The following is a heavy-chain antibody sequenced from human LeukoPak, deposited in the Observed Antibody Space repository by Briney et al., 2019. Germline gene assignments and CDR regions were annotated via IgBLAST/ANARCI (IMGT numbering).Heavy chain of an antibody. D-gene: IGHD1-14*01. CDR1: GFTFTSYW. CDR3: ARGPGDFDASDI. V-gene: IGHV3-7*01. Sequence: GGSLRLSCEASGFTFTSYWMSWVRQAPGKGPEWVAHIKENGNEQYYADSVKGRFTISRGNVKQSLGLQMNSLRVEDTAVYYCARGPGDFDASDIWGQGTMVTVSS. CDR2: IKENGNEQ. J-gene: IGHJ3*02.